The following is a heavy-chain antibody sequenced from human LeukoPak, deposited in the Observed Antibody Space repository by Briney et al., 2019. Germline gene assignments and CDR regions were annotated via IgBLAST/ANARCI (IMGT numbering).Heavy chain of an antibody. CDR1: WFSVSSND. Sequence: GGSLRLSCAVSWFSVSSNDMNWVRQVPGKGPEWVSVLCSGGRTKYADSVKGRFTISRDNSKNTLFLQMNSLRVEDTAVYYCATGTFGGAWGQATRVIVSS. CDR3: ATGTFGGA. V-gene: IGHV3-53*01. CDR2: LCSGGRT. J-gene: IGHJ5*02. D-gene: IGHD3-16*01.